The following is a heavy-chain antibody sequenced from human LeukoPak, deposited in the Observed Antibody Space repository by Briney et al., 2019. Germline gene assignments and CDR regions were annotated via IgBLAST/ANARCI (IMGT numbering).Heavy chain of an antibody. V-gene: IGHV4-59*01. CDR1: GGSISGYK. CDR3: ARFWSGFDY. D-gene: IGHD3-3*01. CDR2: IYNTGNT. J-gene: IGHJ4*02. Sequence: SETLSLTCSVSGGSISGYKWTWIRQPPGTGPEWIGYIYNTGNTNYNSSLRSRVTISVDTSRNQFSLKLHSVTAADTAVYYCARFWSGFDYWGQGALVTVSS.